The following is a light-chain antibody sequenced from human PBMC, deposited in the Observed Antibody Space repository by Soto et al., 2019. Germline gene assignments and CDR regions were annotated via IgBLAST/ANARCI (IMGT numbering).Light chain of an antibody. Sequence: DIQMTQSPSSLSASVGDRVTITCRASQTITSDLNWYQQRPGKAPKLLIYAASNLQSGVPSRFSGSGSGTDFTFIISSLQPEDSATYYCQQTYSTPGWKFGQGTKV. V-gene: IGKV1-39*01. CDR2: AAS. J-gene: IGKJ1*01. CDR1: QTITSD. CDR3: QQTYSTPGWK.